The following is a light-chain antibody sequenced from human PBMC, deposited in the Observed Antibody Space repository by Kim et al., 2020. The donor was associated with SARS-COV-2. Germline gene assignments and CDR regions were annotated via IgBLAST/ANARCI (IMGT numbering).Light chain of an antibody. J-gene: IGKJ1*01. CDR2: GAS. CDR3: QQYKNWLRT. CDR1: QSVSSD. Sequence: VSPGERATLYCRASQSVSSDLAWYQQNPGQAPRLIIYGASTRATGIPVRFSGSGSGTEFTLTISSLQSEDFAVYYCQQYKNWLRTFGQGTKVDIK. V-gene: IGKV3-15*01.